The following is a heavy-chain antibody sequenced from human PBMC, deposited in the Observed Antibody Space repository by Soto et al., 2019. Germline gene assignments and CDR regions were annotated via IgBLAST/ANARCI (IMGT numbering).Heavy chain of an antibody. CDR3: AKDGAGGNPVLRYFDWLPQGYYYGMDV. D-gene: IGHD3-9*01. V-gene: IGHV3-30*18. CDR2: ISYEGSNK. J-gene: IGHJ6*02. Sequence: GGSLRLSCAASGFTFSSYGMHWVRQAPGKGLEWVAVISYEGSNKYYADYVKGRFTISRDNSKNTLYLQMNSLRAEDTAVYYCAKDGAGGNPVLRYFDWLPQGYYYGMDVWGQGTTVTVSS. CDR1: GFTFSSYG.